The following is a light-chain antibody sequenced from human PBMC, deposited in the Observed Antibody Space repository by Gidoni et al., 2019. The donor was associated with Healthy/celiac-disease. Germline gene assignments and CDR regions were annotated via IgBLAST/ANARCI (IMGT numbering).Light chain of an antibody. CDR2: AAS. CDR3: QQSYSTPKT. J-gene: IGKJ1*01. CDR1: QSISSY. Sequence: DIQMTPSPSSLSASVGDRVTITCRESQSISSYLSWYQQKQGKAPTLLIYAASSLQSGVPSRFRGSGSGTDFTLTISSLQPEDFATYYCQQSYSTPKTFGQGTKVEIK. V-gene: IGKV1-39*01.